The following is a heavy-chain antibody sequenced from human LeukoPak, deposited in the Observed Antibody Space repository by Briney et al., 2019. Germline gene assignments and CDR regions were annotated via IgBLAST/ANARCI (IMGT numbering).Heavy chain of an antibody. CDR3: ARAYYELPNHYYYYMDV. Sequence: GASVKVSCKASGGTFSSYAISWVRQAPGQGLEWMGGIIPIFGTANYAQRFQGRVTITTDEPTSTAYMELSSLRSEDTAVYYCARAYYELPNHYYYYMDVWGKGITVTVSS. CDR1: GGTFSSYA. D-gene: IGHD3-3*01. V-gene: IGHV1-69*05. J-gene: IGHJ6*03. CDR2: IIPIFGTA.